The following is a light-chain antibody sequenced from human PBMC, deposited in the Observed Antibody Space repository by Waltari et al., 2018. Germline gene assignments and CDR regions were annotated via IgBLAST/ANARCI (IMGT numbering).Light chain of an antibody. CDR3: SSFTSGSSFYV. CDR1: SSDVGAYDF. V-gene: IGLV2-14*03. J-gene: IGLJ1*01. Sequence: QSALTQPASVSGSPGQSITIPCPGTSSDVGAYDFVSWYQQHPGKAPKLMIYNVNYRPSGVSNRFSGSKSGDAASLTISGLQAEDEADYYCSSFTSGSSFYVFGTGTKVTVL. CDR2: NVN.